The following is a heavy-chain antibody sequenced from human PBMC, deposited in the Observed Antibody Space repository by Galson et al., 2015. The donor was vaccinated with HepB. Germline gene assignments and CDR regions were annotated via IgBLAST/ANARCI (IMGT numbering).Heavy chain of an antibody. CDR1: GFIFSNYA. CDR3: AKAESAAYSISSYDL. D-gene: IGHD6-6*01. J-gene: IGHJ4*02. Sequence: SLRLSCATSGFIFSNYAMTWVRQAPGKGLEWVSAISGSGAMTYYLQSVRGRFTISRDNSKNTLFLILNSLRAEDTAVYLCAKAESAAYSISSYDLWGRGTLVTVSS. V-gene: IGHV3-23*01. CDR2: ISGSGAMT.